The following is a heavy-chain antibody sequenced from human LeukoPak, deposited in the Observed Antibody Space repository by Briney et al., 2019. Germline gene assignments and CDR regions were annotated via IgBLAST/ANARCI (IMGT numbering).Heavy chain of an antibody. CDR2: IYYSGTT. CDR3: ARHRKDFYDSSGYYTPLDY. J-gene: IGHJ4*02. Sequence: SETLSLTCTVSGGSVSSGVYYWSWIRQLPGKGLEWIGYIYYSGTTYYNPSLKSRVTISVDTSKNQFSLKLSSVTAADTAVYYCARHRKDFYDSSGYYTPLDYWGQGTLVTVSS. D-gene: IGHD3-22*01. CDR1: GGSVSSGVYY. V-gene: IGHV4-39*01.